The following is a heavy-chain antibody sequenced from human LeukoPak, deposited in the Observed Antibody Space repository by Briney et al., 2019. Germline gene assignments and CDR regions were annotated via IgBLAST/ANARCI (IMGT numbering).Heavy chain of an antibody. CDR3: AAEGPHCTNGVCYTTAFYI. Sequence: ASVKVSCKASGYTFTSYGISWVRQAPGQGLEWMGLISAYNGNTNYAQKLQGRVTMTTDTSTSTAYMELRSLRADDTAVYYCAAEGPHCTNGVCYTTAFYIWGQGTMVTVSS. V-gene: IGHV1-18*01. CDR1: GYTFTSYG. D-gene: IGHD2-8*01. CDR2: ISAYNGNT. J-gene: IGHJ3*02.